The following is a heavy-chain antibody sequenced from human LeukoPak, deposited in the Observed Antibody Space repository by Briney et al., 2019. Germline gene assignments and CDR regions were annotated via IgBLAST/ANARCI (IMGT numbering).Heavy chain of an antibody. J-gene: IGHJ6*02. Sequence: GGPLRLSCAASGFTFSSYAMHWVRQAPGKGLEWVAVISYDGSNKYYADSVKGRFTISRDNSKNTLYLQMNSLRAEDTAVYYCARAGYSYGYYYYGMDVWGQGTTVTVSS. CDR2: ISYDGSNK. CDR1: GFTFSSYA. CDR3: ARAGYSYGYYYYGMDV. D-gene: IGHD5-18*01. V-gene: IGHV3-30*04.